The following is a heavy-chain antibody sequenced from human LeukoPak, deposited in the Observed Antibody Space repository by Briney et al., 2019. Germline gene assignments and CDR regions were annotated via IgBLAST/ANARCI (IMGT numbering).Heavy chain of an antibody. CDR2: ISSSGGST. Sequence: QPGGSLRLSCAASGFTFSSYAMHWVRQAPGKGLEYVSAISSSGGSTYYANSVKGRFTISRDNSKNTLYLQMGSLRAEDMAVYYCARGIKVDTFYYFDYWGQGTLVTVSS. CDR1: GFTFSSYA. CDR3: ARGIKVDTFYYFDY. J-gene: IGHJ4*02. V-gene: IGHV3-64*01. D-gene: IGHD5-18*01.